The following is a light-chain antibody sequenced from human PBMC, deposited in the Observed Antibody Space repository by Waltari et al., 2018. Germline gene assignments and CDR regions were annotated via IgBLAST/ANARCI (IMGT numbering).Light chain of an antibody. Sequence: DIQLTQSPSSLSASVGDRVIITYRASQGISTHLAWYQQKPGKAPKLLIYTASTLQSGVPSRFSGSGSGTEFTLTISSLQPEDFAAYYCQQRNNYPITFGQGTRLEI. CDR1: QGISTH. J-gene: IGKJ5*01. V-gene: IGKV1-9*01. CDR3: QQRNNYPIT. CDR2: TAS.